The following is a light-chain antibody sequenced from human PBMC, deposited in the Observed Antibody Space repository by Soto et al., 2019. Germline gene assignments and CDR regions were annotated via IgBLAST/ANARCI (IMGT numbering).Light chain of an antibody. CDR3: QHYDGSPRT. V-gene: IGKV3-20*01. CDR2: GIF. CDR1: QSVKYDY. J-gene: IGKJ2*01. Sequence: ETVLTQFPATVSPSPGERDTHYCRTGQSVKYDYLAWYQQKPGQAPRLLVYGIFNRATGVSARFSGSGSGTDFTLTISGLEPEDSAVYYCQHYDGSPRTFGQGTKVDIK.